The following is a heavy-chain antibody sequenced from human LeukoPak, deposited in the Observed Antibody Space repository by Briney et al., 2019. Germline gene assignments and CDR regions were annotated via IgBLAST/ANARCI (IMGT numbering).Heavy chain of an antibody. Sequence: PSETLSLTCTVSGASLSHYYWSWIRQTPERGLEWMGHIHTSGGSSPHPSLKGRFTMSIETSRNQSSLKLTSATAADTAVYFCARLGSYHDFWGQGALVTVSS. J-gene: IGHJ4*02. CDR2: IHTSGGS. V-gene: IGHV4-4*09. CDR3: ARLGSYHDF. D-gene: IGHD1-26*01. CDR1: GASLSHYY.